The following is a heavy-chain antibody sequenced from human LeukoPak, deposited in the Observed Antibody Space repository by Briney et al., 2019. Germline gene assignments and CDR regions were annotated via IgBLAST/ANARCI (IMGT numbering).Heavy chain of an antibody. V-gene: IGHV3-30-3*01. D-gene: IGHD3-9*01. CDR2: ISYDGSNK. J-gene: IGHJ4*02. CDR1: GFTFSSYA. CDR3: AKDFDSYDILTGLDY. Sequence: PGRSLRLSCAASGFTFSSYAMHWVRQAPGKGLEWVAVISYDGSNKYYADSVKGRFTISRDNSKNTLYLQMNSLRAEDTAVYYCAKDFDSYDILTGLDYWGQGTLVTVSS.